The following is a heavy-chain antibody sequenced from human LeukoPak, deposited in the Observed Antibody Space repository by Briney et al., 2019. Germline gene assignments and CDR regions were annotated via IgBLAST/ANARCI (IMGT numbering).Heavy chain of an antibody. D-gene: IGHD3-22*01. CDR2: IIPIFGTA. J-gene: IGHJ4*02. Sequence: SVKVSCKASGGTFSSYAISWVRQAPGQGLEWMGGIIPIFGTANYAQKFQGRVTITADKSTSTAYMELSSLRSDDTAVYYCARLDYYDSSGYYYPLNWGQGTLVTVSS. CDR3: ARLDYYDSSGYYYPLN. V-gene: IGHV1-69*06. CDR1: GGTFSSYA.